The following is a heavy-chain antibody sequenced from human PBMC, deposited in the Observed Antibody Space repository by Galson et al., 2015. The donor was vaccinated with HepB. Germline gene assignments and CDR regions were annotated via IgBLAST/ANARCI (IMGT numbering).Heavy chain of an antibody. CDR2: ISSAGNNQ. Sequence: SLRLSCAASGFTFTDYWMHWVRQAPGKGLEWVAAISSAGNNQFHADSVKGRFTFSRDNSDNMLYLQMSSLRVEDTAVYYCARDAMGRGSGSYSAFDYWGLGTLVTVSS. J-gene: IGHJ4*02. D-gene: IGHD1-26*01. V-gene: IGHV3-30-3*01. CDR1: GFTFTDYW. CDR3: ARDAMGRGSGSYSAFDY.